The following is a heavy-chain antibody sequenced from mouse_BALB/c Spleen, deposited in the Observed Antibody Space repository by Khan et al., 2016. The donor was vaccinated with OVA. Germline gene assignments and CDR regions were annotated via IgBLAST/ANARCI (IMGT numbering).Heavy chain of an antibody. CDR3: ARSIMAN. J-gene: IGHJ2*01. CDR1: GYSITSDYA. V-gene: IGHV3-2*02. Sequence: EVQLVESGPGLVKPSQSLSLTCTVTGYSITSDYAWNWIRQFPGNKLEWMVYIRYSGSTTYNPSLKSRISITRDTSKNQFFLQLISVTAEDAATYYCARSIMANWGQGTTLTVSS. CDR2: IRYSGST.